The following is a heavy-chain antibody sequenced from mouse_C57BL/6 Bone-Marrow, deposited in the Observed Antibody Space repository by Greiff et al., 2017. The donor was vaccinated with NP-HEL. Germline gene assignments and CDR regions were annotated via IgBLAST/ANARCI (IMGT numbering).Heavy chain of an antibody. CDR1: GFSFNTYA. J-gene: IGHJ4*01. V-gene: IGHV10-1*01. Sequence: EVQRVESGGGLVQPKGSLKLSCAASGFSFNTYAMNWVRQAPGKGLEWVARIRSKSNNYATYYADSVKDRFTISRDDSESMLYLQMNNLKTEDTAMYYCVRQRGDVEAMGCWGQATSVTVSS. D-gene: IGHD3-3*01. CDR3: VRQRGDVEAMGC. CDR2: IRSKSNNYAT.